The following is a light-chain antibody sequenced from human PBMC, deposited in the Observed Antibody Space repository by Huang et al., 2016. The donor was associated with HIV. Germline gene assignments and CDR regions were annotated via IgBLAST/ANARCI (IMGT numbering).Light chain of an antibody. J-gene: IGKJ4*01. Sequence: EIVLMQSPGTLSLSPGERATLSCRASQSVSSSYLAWDQQKPGQAPRLLIYGAASRATGIPDRFSGSGSGTDFTITISRLEPEDFAVYYCQQYGSSPLTFGGGTKVEIK. CDR2: GAA. V-gene: IGKV3-20*01. CDR1: QSVSSSY. CDR3: QQYGSSPLT.